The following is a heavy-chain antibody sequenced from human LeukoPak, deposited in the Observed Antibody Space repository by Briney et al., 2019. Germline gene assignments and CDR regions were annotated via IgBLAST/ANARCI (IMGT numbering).Heavy chain of an antibody. CDR1: GYTFNKYG. CDR3: ARDPSNTSGWKTWFDT. V-gene: IGHV1-18*03. D-gene: IGHD6-19*01. J-gene: IGHJ5*02. Sequence: ASVKVSCKASGYTFNKYGISWVRQAPGQGLEWMGWISCYNGDTNYAQKLQGRVTLSTDTPTATVYMELRSLRSDDMAVYYCARDPSNTSGWKTWFDTWGQGTPVTVSS. CDR2: ISCYNGDT.